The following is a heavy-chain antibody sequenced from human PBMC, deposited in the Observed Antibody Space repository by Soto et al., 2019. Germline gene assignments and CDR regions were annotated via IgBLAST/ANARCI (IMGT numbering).Heavy chain of an antibody. V-gene: IGHV1-69*13. CDR2: IIPIFGTA. J-gene: IGHJ4*02. Sequence: SVKVSCKASGGTLSSYTISWVRQAPGQGLEWMGGIIPIFGTANYAQKFQGRVTITADESTSTAYMELSSLRSEDTAVYYCARAGYSSSSPFDYWGQGTLVTVSS. D-gene: IGHD6-6*01. CDR1: GGTLSSYT. CDR3: ARAGYSSSSPFDY.